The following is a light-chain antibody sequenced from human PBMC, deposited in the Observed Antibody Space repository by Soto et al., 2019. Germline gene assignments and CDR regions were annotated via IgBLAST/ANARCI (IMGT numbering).Light chain of an antibody. J-gene: IGLJ1*01. Sequence: QSVLTQPASVSGSPGQSITISCTGTSSDIGDDYYVSWYQQYPGKVPKVLIYDVSNRPSGVSNRFSGSKSGNTASLTISGLQSEDEADYYCSSYTSSTTSKVFGTGT. CDR1: SSDIGDDYY. CDR3: SSYTSSTTSKV. CDR2: DVS. V-gene: IGLV2-14*01.